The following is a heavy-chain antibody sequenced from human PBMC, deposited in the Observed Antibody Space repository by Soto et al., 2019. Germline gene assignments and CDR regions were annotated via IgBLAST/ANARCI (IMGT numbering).Heavy chain of an antibody. V-gene: IGHV3-30*18. CDR2: ISYDGSNK. CDR1: GFTFSSYG. J-gene: IGHJ4*02. CDR3: AKAGAVITRIDY. D-gene: IGHD4-17*01. Sequence: QVQLVESGGGVVQPGRSLRLSCAASGFTFSSYGMHWVRQAPVKGLEWVAVISYDGSNKYYADSVKGRFTISRDNSKNTLYLQMNSLRAEDTAVYYCAKAGAVITRIDYWGQGTLVTVSS.